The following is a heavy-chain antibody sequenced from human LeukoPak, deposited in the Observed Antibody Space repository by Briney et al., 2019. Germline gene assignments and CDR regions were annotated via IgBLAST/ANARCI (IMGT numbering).Heavy chain of an antibody. V-gene: IGHV3-11*01. CDR2: ISSSGSTI. Sequence: GGSLRLSCAASGFTFSDYYMSWIRQAPGKGLEWVSYISSSGSTIYYADSVKGRFTISRDNAKNSLYLQMNSLRAEDTAVYYCASSIYHDSSGYYLVGDAFDIWGQGTMVTVSS. CDR1: GFTFSDYY. CDR3: ASSIYHDSSGYYLVGDAFDI. D-gene: IGHD3-22*01. J-gene: IGHJ3*02.